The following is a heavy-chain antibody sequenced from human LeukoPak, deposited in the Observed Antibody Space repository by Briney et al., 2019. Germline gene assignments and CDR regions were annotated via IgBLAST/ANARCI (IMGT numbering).Heavy chain of an antibody. CDR2: ISAYNGNT. D-gene: IGHD3-3*01. V-gene: IGHV1-18*01. Sequence: EASVKVSCKASGYTFTSYGISWVRQAPGQGLEWMGWISAYNGNTNYAQKLQGRVTMTTDTSTSTAYMELRSLGSDDTAVYYCARVSDYDFWSGYYLGYYYYGMDVWGQGTTVTVSS. CDR1: GYTFTSYG. CDR3: ARVSDYDFWSGYYLGYYYYGMDV. J-gene: IGHJ6*02.